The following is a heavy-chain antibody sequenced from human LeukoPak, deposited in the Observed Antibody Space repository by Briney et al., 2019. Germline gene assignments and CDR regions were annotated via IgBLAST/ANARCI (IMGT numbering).Heavy chain of an antibody. V-gene: IGHV3-74*01. CDR3: ARESVGWLQSRGPFDY. CDR2: INSDGSST. J-gene: IGHJ4*02. Sequence: PGGSLRLSCAASGFTFSSYWMHRVRQAPGTGLVWVSRINSDGSSTSYAASVKGRITISRDNAKNTLYLQMNSLRAEDTAVYYCARESVGWLQSRGPFDYWGQGTLVTVSS. CDR1: GFTFSSYW. D-gene: IGHD5-24*01.